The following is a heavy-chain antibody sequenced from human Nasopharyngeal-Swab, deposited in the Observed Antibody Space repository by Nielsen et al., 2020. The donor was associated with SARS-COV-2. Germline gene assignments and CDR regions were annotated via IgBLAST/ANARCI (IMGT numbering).Heavy chain of an antibody. CDR3: AKLWEQWLVQGVFDY. V-gene: IGHV3-30*18. D-gene: IGHD6-19*01. Sequence: GGSLRLSCAASGFTFSSYGMHWVRQAPGKGLEWVAVISYDGSNKYYADSVKGRFTTSRDNSKNTLYLQMNSLRAEDTAVYYCAKLWEQWLVQGVFDYWGQGTLVTVSS. CDR2: ISYDGSNK. CDR1: GFTFSSYG. J-gene: IGHJ4*02.